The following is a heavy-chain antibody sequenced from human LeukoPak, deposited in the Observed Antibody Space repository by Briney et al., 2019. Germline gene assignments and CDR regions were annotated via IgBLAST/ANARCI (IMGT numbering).Heavy chain of an antibody. D-gene: IGHD3-10*01. CDR3: ARGRSYGSGRHWFDP. V-gene: IGHV4-34*01. J-gene: IGHJ5*02. Sequence: SETLSLTCAVYGGSFSGYYWSWIRQPPGKGLEWIGEINHSGSTNYNPSLKSRVTTSVDRSKNQFSLKLSSVTAADTAVYYCARGRSYGSGRHWFDPWGQGTLVTVSS. CDR1: GGSFSGYY. CDR2: INHSGST.